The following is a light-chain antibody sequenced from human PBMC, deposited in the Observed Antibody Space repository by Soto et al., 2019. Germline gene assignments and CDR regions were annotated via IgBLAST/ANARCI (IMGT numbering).Light chain of an antibody. Sequence: DIQMTQSPSSLSASVGDRVTITCQASQDINNYLNWYQQKPGKAPKLLIYAASNLLSGVPSRFSGSGSGTDFALTISSLQPEDFAAYYCQQVNSFPLTFGGGTKVDVK. CDR3: QQVNSFPLT. CDR1: QDINNY. V-gene: IGKV1-12*01. CDR2: AAS. J-gene: IGKJ4*01.